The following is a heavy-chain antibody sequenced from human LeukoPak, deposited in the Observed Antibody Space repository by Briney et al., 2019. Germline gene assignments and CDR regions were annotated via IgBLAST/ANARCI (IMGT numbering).Heavy chain of an antibody. CDR1: GGTFSSYA. J-gene: IGHJ5*02. Sequence: ALVKVSCKASGGTFSSYAISWVRQAPGQGLEWMGGIIPIFGTANYAQKFQGRVTITADESTSTAYMELSSLRSEDTAVYYCARAMVRGAGANWFDPWGQGTLVTVSS. D-gene: IGHD3-10*01. CDR3: ARAMVRGAGANWFDP. V-gene: IGHV1-69*01. CDR2: IIPIFGTA.